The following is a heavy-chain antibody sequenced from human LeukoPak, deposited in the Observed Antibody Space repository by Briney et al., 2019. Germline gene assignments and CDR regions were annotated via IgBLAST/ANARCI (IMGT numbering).Heavy chain of an antibody. CDR3: ARDFAYRRLDY. CDR1: GLTFSTSW. CDR2: INPDGSAK. D-gene: IGHD1-26*01. V-gene: IGHV3-7*03. J-gene: IGHJ4*02. Sequence: GGSLRLSCAASGLTFSTSWMNWVRQAPGKGLEWVASINPDGSAKYYVDSVKGRFTISRDNTKNSLHLQMNSLRAEDTAVYYCARDFAYRRLDYWGQGTLVTVSS.